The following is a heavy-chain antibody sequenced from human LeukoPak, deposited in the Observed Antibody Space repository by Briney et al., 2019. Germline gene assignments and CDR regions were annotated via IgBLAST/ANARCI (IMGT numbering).Heavy chain of an antibody. D-gene: IGHD5-24*01. V-gene: IGHV3-13*01. CDR1: GFTFSSYD. CDR3: ARGKRWLQLGYFDY. Sequence: GGSLRLSCAASGFTFSSYDMHWVRQTTGKGLEWVSAIGSAGDTYYRGSVKGRFTISRENAKNSLYLQMISLRAEDTAVYYCARGKRWLQLGYFDYWGQGTLVTVSS. J-gene: IGHJ4*02. CDR2: IGSAGDT.